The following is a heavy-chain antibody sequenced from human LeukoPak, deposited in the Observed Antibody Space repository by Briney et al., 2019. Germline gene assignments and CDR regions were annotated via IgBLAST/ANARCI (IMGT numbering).Heavy chain of an antibody. V-gene: IGHV4-59*01. CDR1: GGSISSYY. D-gene: IGHD3-22*01. CDR2: IYYSGST. J-gene: IGHJ4*02. Sequence: SETLSLTCTVSGGSISSYYWSWIRQPPGKGLEWIGYIYYSGSTNYNPSLKSRVTISVDTSENQFSLKLSSVTAADTAVYYCARARVYDSSGYCFDYWGQGTLVTVSS. CDR3: ARARVYDSSGYCFDY.